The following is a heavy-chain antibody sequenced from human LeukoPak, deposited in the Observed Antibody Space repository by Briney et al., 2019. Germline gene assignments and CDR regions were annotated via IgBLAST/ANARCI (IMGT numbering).Heavy chain of an antibody. CDR1: GYTFTSYG. D-gene: IGHD6-6*01. Sequence: GASVKVSCKASGYTFTSYGISWVRQAPGQGLEWMGWISAYNGNTNYAQKLQGRVTMTTDTSTSTAYMELRSLRSDDTAVYYCARVTRIAVPYYYYGMDVWGQGTTVTVSS. CDR3: ARVTRIAVPYYYYGMDV. CDR2: ISAYNGNT. V-gene: IGHV1-18*01. J-gene: IGHJ6*02.